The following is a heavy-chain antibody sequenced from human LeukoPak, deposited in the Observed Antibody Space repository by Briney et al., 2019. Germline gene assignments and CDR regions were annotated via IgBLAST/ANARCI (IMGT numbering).Heavy chain of an antibody. CDR1: GYTLTELS. V-gene: IGHV1-24*01. CDR2: FDPEDGET. CDR3: ARGGFGYSYGSLQH. Sequence: ASVKVSCKVSGYTLTELSMHWVRQAPGKGLEWMGGFDPEDGETIYAQKFQGRVTMTEDTSTSTAYMELRSLRSDDTAVYYCARGGFGYSYGSLQHWGQGTLVTVSS. D-gene: IGHD5-18*01. J-gene: IGHJ1*01.